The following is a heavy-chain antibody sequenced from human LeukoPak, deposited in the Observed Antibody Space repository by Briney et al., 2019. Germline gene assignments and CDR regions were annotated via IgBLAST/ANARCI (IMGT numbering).Heavy chain of an antibody. D-gene: IGHD5-12*01. CDR2: ISSSSDTH. CDR3: ARARHSGYDWDYYYMDV. J-gene: IGHJ6*03. CDR1: GFTFSRDA. Sequence: PGGSLRLSCAASGFTFSRDAMSWVRQAPGKGLEWVSAISSSSDTHLYADSVKGRFTISRDNSKNTLYLQMNSLRAEDTAVYYCARARHSGYDWDYYYMDVWGKGTTVTVSS. V-gene: IGHV3-23*01.